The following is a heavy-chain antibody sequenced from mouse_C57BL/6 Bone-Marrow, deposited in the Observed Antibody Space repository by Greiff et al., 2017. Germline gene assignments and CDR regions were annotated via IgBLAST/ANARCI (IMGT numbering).Heavy chain of an antibody. CDR3: ARRGSSYYYAMDY. V-gene: IGHV1-52*01. J-gene: IGHJ4*01. Sequence: VQLQQPGAELVRPGSSVKLSCKASGYTFTSYWMHWVKQRPIQGLEWIGNIDPSDSETHYNQKFKDKATLTVDKSSSTAYMQLSSLTSEDSAVYYCARRGSSYYYAMDYWGQGTSVTVSS. CDR2: IDPSDSET. D-gene: IGHD1-1*01. CDR1: GYTFTSYW.